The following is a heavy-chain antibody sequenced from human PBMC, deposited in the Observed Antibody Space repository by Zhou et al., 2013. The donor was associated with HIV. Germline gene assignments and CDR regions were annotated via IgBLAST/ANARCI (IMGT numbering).Heavy chain of an antibody. Sequence: QVQLVQSGAEVKKPGASVKVSCRASGYTFTTYDINWVRQVTGQGLEWMGRVNPKSGNTVYAQKLQGRVTMTRDTSISTAYMELSSLRSEDTAVYYCTTRVWFGESPWFDPWGQGTLVIVSS. V-gene: IGHV1-8*01. CDR3: TTRVWFGESPWFDP. CDR2: VNPKSGNT. CDR1: GYTFTTYD. D-gene: IGHD3-10*01. J-gene: IGHJ5*02.